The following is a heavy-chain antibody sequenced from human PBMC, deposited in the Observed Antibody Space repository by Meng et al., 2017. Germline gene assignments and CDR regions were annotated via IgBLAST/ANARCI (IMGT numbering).Heavy chain of an antibody. J-gene: IGHJ6*02. D-gene: IGHD3-10*01. Sequence: SCSVSGCSINSGNYYCSWNRQPAGKGLEWIGRIYTSGSTKYNPSLESRVTMSLDKAKNQFSLKLSSVTAADTAVYYCARDIAVKYYYGSGSYSDYYAMDVWGQGTTVTVSS. CDR2: IYTSGST. V-gene: IGHV4-61*02. CDR1: GCSINSGNYY. CDR3: ARDIAVKYYYGSGSYSDYYAMDV.